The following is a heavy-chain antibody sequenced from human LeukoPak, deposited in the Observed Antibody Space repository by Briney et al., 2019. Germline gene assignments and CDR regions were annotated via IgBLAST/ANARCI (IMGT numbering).Heavy chain of an antibody. Sequence: GGSLRLSCAASGFTFSSYGMHWVRQAPGKGLEWVAFIRYDGSNKYYADSVKGRFTISRDNSKNTLYLQMNSLRAEDTAVYYCAKKLRYFDWLSYFDYWGQGTLVTVSS. CDR1: GFTFSSYG. V-gene: IGHV3-30*02. D-gene: IGHD3-9*01. J-gene: IGHJ4*02. CDR3: AKKLRYFDWLSYFDY. CDR2: IRYDGSNK.